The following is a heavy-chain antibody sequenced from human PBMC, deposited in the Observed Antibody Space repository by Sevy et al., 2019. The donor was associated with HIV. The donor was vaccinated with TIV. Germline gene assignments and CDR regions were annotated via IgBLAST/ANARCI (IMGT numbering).Heavy chain of an antibody. CDR2: ISAYNGNT. Sequence: ASVKVSCKASGYTFTSYGISWVRQAPGQGLEWMGWISAYNGNTNYAQKLQGRVTMTTDTSTSTAYMELRSLRSDDTAVYYCARSCMVATPCYSDYWGRGTLVTVSS. V-gene: IGHV1-18*01. J-gene: IGHJ4*02. D-gene: IGHD5-12*01. CDR3: ARSCMVATPCYSDY. CDR1: GYTFTSYG.